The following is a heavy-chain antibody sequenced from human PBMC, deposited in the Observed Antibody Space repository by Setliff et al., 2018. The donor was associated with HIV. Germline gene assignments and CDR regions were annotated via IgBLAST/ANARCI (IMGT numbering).Heavy chain of an antibody. CDR3: ARAGDGSPFYYYYYMDV. Sequence: ETLSLTCTVSGGSISSSSYYWGWIRQPPGKGLELIGNIYYTGNTNDNPSLKSRVTISVDTSKNQFSLKLSSMTAADTAVYYCARAGDGSPFYYYYYMDVWGKGTTVTV. CDR2: IYYTGNT. D-gene: IGHD1-26*01. J-gene: IGHJ6*03. CDR1: GGSISSSSYY. V-gene: IGHV4-39*07.